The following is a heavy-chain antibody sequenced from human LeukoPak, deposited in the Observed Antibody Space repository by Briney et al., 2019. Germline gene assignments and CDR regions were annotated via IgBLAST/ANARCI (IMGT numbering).Heavy chain of an antibody. CDR2: IYYSGST. J-gene: IGHJ3*02. D-gene: IGHD4-17*01. V-gene: IGHV4-30-4*01. CDR1: GGSISSGDYY. CDR3: ASSHDYGDCGGAFDI. Sequence: PSETLSLTCTVSGGSISSGDYYWSWIRQPPGKGLEWIGYIYYSGSTYYNPSLKSRVTISVDTSKNQFSLKLSSVTAADTAVYYCASSHDYGDCGGAFDIWGRGTMVTVSS.